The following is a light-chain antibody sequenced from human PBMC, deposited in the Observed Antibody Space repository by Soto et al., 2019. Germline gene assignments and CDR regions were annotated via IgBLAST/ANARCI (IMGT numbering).Light chain of an antibody. Sequence: DIQMTQSPSSLSASVGDRVTITCRPSQSISNYLNWYHQKPDTAPKLLIYAASSLHSGVPSRFSGSGSGTNFTLTISSLQPEDFATYYCQQNYITPRTFGQGTKVEIK. CDR1: QSISNY. CDR3: QQNYITPRT. V-gene: IGKV1-39*01. CDR2: AAS. J-gene: IGKJ1*01.